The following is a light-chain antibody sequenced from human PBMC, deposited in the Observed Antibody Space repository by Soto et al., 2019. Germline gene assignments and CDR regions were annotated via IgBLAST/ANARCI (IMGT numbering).Light chain of an antibody. CDR1: QTVSRNY. Sequence: EIVLTQSPGTLSLSPGERATLSCRASQTVSRNYLAWYQQKPGQAPRLLIFGASSRATGIPDRFSGSGSGTDFTLTITRLEPEDFAVYYCHQYDSIPRTFGQGTKVEFK. J-gene: IGKJ1*01. V-gene: IGKV3-20*01. CDR2: GAS. CDR3: HQYDSIPRT.